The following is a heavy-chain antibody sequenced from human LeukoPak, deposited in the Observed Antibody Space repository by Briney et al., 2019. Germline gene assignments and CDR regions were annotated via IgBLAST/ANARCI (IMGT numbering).Heavy chain of an antibody. J-gene: IGHJ4*02. Sequence: PGGSLRLSCAASGFTVSSNYMSWVRQAPGKGLEWVSAISGSGGSTYYADSVKGRFTISRDNSKNTLYLQMNSLRAEDTAVYYCARGPRYSFYWGQGTLVSVSS. CDR2: ISGSGGST. V-gene: IGHV3-23*01. D-gene: IGHD6-13*01. CDR3: ARGPRYSFY. CDR1: GFTVSSNY.